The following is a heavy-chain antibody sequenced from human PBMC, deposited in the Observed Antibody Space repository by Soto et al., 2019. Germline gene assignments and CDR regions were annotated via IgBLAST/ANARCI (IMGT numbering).Heavy chain of an antibody. CDR1: GFRLSNYW. D-gene: IGHD2-21*01. J-gene: IGHJ6*02. V-gene: IGHV3-74*01. CDR3: SSDRSDSGGVIYGMDV. Sequence: EEQLVESGGGLVQPGGSLRLSCAASGFRLSNYWMQWVRQVPGKGLVWVSRINTVGSSSRNADSVNGLFTSSRDNAKNSLYLLMNSLGGEDTAVYYCSSDRSDSGGVIYGMDVWGQGTTVTVSS. CDR2: INTVGSSS.